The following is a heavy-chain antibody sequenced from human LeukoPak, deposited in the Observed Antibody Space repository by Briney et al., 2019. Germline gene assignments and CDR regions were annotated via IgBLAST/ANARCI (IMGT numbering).Heavy chain of an antibody. J-gene: IGHJ4*02. CDR3: ARGVTGYSSGWEPDY. CDR1: GFTFSSYS. Sequence: PGGTLRLSCAASGFTFSSYSMNWVRKAPGKGQEWVSFISSSSSTIYYADSVKGRFTISRDNAKNSLYLQMNSLRDEDTAVYYCARGVTGYSSGWEPDYWGQGTLVTVSS. D-gene: IGHD6-19*01. V-gene: IGHV3-48*02. CDR2: ISSSSSTI.